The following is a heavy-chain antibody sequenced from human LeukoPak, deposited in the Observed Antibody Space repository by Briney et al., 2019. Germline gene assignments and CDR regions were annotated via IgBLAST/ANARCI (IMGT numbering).Heavy chain of an antibody. CDR3: ARVQYSDWPLGY. J-gene: IGHJ4*02. CDR1: GYTFTSYA. V-gene: IGHV1-2*02. Sequence: ASVKVSCKASGYTFTSYAMNWVRQAPGQGLEWMGWINPNSGGTNYAQKFQGRVTMTRDTSISTAYMELSRLRSDDTAVYYCARVQYSDWPLGYWGQGTLVTVSS. CDR2: INPNSGGT. D-gene: IGHD3-9*01.